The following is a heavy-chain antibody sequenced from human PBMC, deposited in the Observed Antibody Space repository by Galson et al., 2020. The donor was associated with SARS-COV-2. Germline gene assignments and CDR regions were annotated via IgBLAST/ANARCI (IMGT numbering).Heavy chain of an antibody. Sequence: ASVTVPCKASGYTFTNYYMHWVRQAPGRGLEWMGIINPSGGTKAYAQKFQGRVTMTRDTSTSTVYMELSSLISEDTAVYYCAREYYYDSSEDYYGIDVWGQGTTVTVSS. D-gene: IGHD3-22*01. CDR3: AREYYYDSSEDYYGIDV. CDR2: INPSGGTK. V-gene: IGHV1-46*03. J-gene: IGHJ6*02. CDR1: GYTFTNYY.